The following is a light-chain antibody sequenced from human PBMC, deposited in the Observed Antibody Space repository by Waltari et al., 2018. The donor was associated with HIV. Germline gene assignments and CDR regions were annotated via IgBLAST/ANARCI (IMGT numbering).Light chain of an antibody. V-gene: IGKV1-5*03. Sequence: DIQMTQSPSTLSASVGDRVTITCRASQSISSWLAWYQQKPGKAPKDLIYKASNLETGVPSRFSGSGSGTEFTLTISSLQPDDFATYYCQQYNSYSWTFGEGTKVEIK. CDR1: QSISSW. CDR2: KAS. CDR3: QQYNSYSWT. J-gene: IGKJ1*01.